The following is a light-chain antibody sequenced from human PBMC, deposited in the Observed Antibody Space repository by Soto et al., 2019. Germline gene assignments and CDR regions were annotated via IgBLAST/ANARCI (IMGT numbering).Light chain of an antibody. J-gene: IGLJ2*01. Sequence: QSVLTQPPSASGTPGQRVTISCSGSSSNIGTNTVIWYQQLPGTAPKLLIYSNNKRPSGVPDRFSGSKSGTSASLAISGLQSEDEADYYCASWDVSLVVFGGGTKVTVL. V-gene: IGLV1-44*01. CDR1: SSNIGTNT. CDR2: SNN. CDR3: ASWDVSLVV.